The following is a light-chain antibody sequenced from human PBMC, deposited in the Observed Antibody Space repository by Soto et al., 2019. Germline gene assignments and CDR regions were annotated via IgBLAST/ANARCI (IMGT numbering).Light chain of an antibody. CDR1: QTVSSH. CDR3: QQYQPYPPSYT. CDR2: HSS. Sequence: EVIMTQSPATLSVSPGERATISCRASQTVSSHLAWYQHKNGKAPRLLIYHSSNRANGIPARFSGSGSGTDVILTISSLRSEDFDVYYSQQYQPYPPSYTFGQGTRLEIK. V-gene: IGKV3D-15*01. J-gene: IGKJ5*01.